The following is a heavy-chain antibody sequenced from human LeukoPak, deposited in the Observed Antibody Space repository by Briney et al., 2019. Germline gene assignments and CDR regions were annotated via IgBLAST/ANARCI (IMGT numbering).Heavy chain of an antibody. CDR3: ARNEYNTGSGIYILDY. CDR2: IYYSGST. V-gene: IGHV4-59*08. CDR1: GDSIISYY. D-gene: IGHD3-10*01. Sequence: SETLSLTCSVSGDSIISYYWWCIRHHPGEWREWRRYIYYSGSTNYHPSLKSRVTISVDTSKNQFSLKLSSVTAADTAVYYCARNEYNTGSGIYILDYWGQGTLVTVSS. J-gene: IGHJ4*02.